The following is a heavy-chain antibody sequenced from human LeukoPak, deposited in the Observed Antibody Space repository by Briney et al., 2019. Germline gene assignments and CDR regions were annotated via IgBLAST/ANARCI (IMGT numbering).Heavy chain of an antibody. J-gene: IGHJ6*02. CDR2: ISTAGDT. CDR3: ARDISGGYDGLDV. CDR1: GFTFSKYD. V-gene: IGHV3-13*01. Sequence: GGSLRLSCAASGFTFSKYDMHWVRQVTGKGLEWVSAISTAGDTYYPGSVKGRFTVSRENAKNSLYLQMNSLSAGDTAVYYCARDISGGYDGLDVWGQGTTVTVSS. D-gene: IGHD3-22*01.